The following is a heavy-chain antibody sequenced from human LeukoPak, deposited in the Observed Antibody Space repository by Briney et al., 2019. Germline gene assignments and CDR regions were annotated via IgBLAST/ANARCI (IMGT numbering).Heavy chain of an antibody. J-gene: IGHJ6*04. Sequence: PGGSLRLSCSASGFTFSNYGMHWVRQAPGKGLEWVAFIRYDGSNKYFADSLKGRFTISRDNSKNTLYLQMNSLRAEDTAVYYCARGSSQYGSGRLDVWGKGTTVTVSS. D-gene: IGHD3-10*01. V-gene: IGHV3-30*02. CDR3: ARGSSQYGSGRLDV. CDR1: GFTFSNYG. CDR2: IRYDGSNK.